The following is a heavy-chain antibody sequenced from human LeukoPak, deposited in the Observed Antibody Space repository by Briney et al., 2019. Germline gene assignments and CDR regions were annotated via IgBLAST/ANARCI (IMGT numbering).Heavy chain of an antibody. V-gene: IGHV1-69*05. Sequence: GSSVKVSCKASGGTFSSYAISWVRQAPGQGLEWMGGIIPIFGTANYAQKFQGRVTITTDESTSTAYLQWSSLKASDTAMYYCARHEMATGFDYWGQGTLVTVSS. CDR3: ARHEMATGFDY. CDR2: IIPIFGTA. CDR1: GGTFSSYA. J-gene: IGHJ4*02. D-gene: IGHD5-24*01.